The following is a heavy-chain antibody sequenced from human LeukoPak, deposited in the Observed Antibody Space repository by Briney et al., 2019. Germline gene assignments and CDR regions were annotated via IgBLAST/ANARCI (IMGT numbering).Heavy chain of an antibody. CDR2: FDPEDGET. CDR3: ATNRERITIFGVVSPFDY. D-gene: IGHD3-3*01. Sequence: ASVKVSCKVSGYTLTELSMHWVRQAPGKGLEWVGGFDPEDGETIYAQKFQGRVTMTEDTATDTAYMELSSLRSEDTAVYYCATNRERITIFGVVSPFDYWGQGTLVTVSS. CDR1: GYTLTELS. J-gene: IGHJ4*02. V-gene: IGHV1-24*01.